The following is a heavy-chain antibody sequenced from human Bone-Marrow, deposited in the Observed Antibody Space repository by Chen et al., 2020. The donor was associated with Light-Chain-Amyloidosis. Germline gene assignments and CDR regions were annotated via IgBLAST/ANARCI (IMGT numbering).Heavy chain of an antibody. CDR3: ARRRDGYNFDY. Sequence: VKKPGEYLKISCKGSGYTFPNYWIGWVRQMPGKGLECMGVIYPDDPDARYSPSFEGQVTISADKSITTAYLQWRSLKASDTAMYYCARRRDGYNFDYWGQGTLVTVSS. CDR2: IYPDDPDA. V-gene: IGHV5-51*01. CDR1: GYTFPNYW. J-gene: IGHJ4*02. D-gene: IGHD5-12*01.